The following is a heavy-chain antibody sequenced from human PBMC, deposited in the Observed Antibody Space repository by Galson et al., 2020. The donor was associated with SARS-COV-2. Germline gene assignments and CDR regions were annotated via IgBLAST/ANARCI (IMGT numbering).Heavy chain of an antibody. Sequence: GGSLRLSCAASGFTFSSYGMHWVRQAPGKGLEWVAVIWYDGSNKYYADSVKGRFTISRDNSKNTLYLQMNSLRAEDTAVYYCARDLKWFGELLPADYWGQGTLVTVSS. J-gene: IGHJ4*02. V-gene: IGHV3-33*01. CDR3: ARDLKWFGELLPADY. D-gene: IGHD3-10*01. CDR2: IWYDGSNK. CDR1: GFTFSSYG.